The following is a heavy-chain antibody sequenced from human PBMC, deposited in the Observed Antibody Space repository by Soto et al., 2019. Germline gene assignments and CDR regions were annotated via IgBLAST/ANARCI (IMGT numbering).Heavy chain of an antibody. CDR1: GFTFSSCA. V-gene: IGHV3-30-3*01. Sequence: PGGSLRLSCAASGFTFSSCAMHWVRQAPGKGLEWVAVISYDGSNKYYADSVKGRFTISRDNSKNTLYLQMNSLRAEDTAVYYCARGLQGWSYYFDYWGQGTLVTVSS. CDR3: ARGLQGWSYYFDY. CDR2: ISYDGSNK. J-gene: IGHJ4*02.